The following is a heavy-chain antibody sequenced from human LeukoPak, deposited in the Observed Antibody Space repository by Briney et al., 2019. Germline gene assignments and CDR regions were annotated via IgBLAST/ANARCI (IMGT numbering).Heavy chain of an antibody. D-gene: IGHD4-17*01. CDR1: GFTFDDYA. CDR3: AKDMPTDYYYGMDV. Sequence: QAGGSLRLSCAASGFTFDDYAMHWVRQAPGKGLEWVSGISWNSGSIGYADSVKGRFTISRDNAKNSLYLQMNSLRAEDTALYYCAKDMPTDYYYGMDVWGQGTTVTVSS. V-gene: IGHV3-9*01. CDR2: ISWNSGSI. J-gene: IGHJ6*02.